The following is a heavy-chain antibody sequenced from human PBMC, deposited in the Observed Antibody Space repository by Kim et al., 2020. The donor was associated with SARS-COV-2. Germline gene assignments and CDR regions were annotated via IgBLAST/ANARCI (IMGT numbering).Heavy chain of an antibody. Sequence: SETLSLTCTVSGGSISSSSYYWGWIRQPPGKGLEWIGSIYYSGSTYYNPSLKSRVTISVDTSKNQFSLKLSSVTAADTAVYYCARLHVVTFGGVIVDYYGMDVWGQGTTVTVSS. CDR3: ARLHVVTFGGVIVDYYGMDV. J-gene: IGHJ6*02. D-gene: IGHD3-16*02. CDR2: IYYSGST. V-gene: IGHV4-39*01. CDR1: GGSISSSSYY.